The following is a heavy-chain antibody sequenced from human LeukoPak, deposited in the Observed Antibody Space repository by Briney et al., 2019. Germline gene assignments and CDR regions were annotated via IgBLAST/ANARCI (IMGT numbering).Heavy chain of an antibody. Sequence: GGSLRLSCALSVFPFSLYAMHYVRQAPGKGLEWVAIITFDGSTKYYADSVKGRFTISRDNAKNTLYLQMNSLRVEDTAVYYCARAVRGYSPWGQGTLVTVSS. CDR1: VFPFSLYA. J-gene: IGHJ5*02. D-gene: IGHD5-18*01. CDR3: ARAVRGYSP. V-gene: IGHV3-30*04. CDR2: ITFDGSTK.